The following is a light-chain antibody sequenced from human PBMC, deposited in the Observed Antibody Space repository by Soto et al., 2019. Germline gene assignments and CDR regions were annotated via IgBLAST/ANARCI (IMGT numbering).Light chain of an antibody. CDR1: QSITTW. CDR3: QQYNSFSYT. J-gene: IGKJ2*01. CDR2: DVS. Sequence: DIKMNQSPSTVSAYMGDSATITCRASQSITTWLAWYQQRPGKAPKLLIYDVSSLQSGVPSRFRGSGSGTEFTLAISSLQPDDFATYYCQQYNSFSYTFGQGTLLEIK. V-gene: IGKV1-5*01.